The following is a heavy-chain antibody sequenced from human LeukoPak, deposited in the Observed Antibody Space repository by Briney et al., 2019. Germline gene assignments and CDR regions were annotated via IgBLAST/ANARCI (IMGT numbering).Heavy chain of an antibody. CDR1: GFTFDDYA. D-gene: IGHD6-13*01. J-gene: IGHJ4*02. CDR3: AKGTRIAAAGSFDY. CDR2: ISWNSGSI. Sequence: GGSLRLSCAASGFTFDDYAMHWVRQAPGKGLEWVSGISWNSGSIGYADSVKGRFTISRDNAKNSLYLQMNRLRAEDTALYYCAKGTRIAAAGSFDYWGQGTLVTVSS. V-gene: IGHV3-9*01.